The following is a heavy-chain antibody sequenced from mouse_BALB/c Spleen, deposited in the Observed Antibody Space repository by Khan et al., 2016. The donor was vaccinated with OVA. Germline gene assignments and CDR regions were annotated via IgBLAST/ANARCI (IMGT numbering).Heavy chain of an antibody. J-gene: IGHJ2*01. CDR2: INPGSGGS. CDR3: ARELGKGSFDY. Sequence: QVQLKQSGAELVRPGTSVKVSCKASGYAFTNYLIEWIKQRPGQGLEWIGVINPGSGGSNYNEKFKGKAKLTADKSSSTAYMQLSSLTSDDSAVYFGARELGKGSFDYWGQGTTLTVAS. D-gene: IGHD3-3*01. V-gene: IGHV1-54*01. CDR1: GYAFTNYL.